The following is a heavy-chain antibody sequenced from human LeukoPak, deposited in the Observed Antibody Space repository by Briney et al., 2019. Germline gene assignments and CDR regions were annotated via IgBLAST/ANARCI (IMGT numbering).Heavy chain of an antibody. CDR2: INADGRIT. CDR3: ASDSPYYGMDV. J-gene: IGHJ6*02. CDR1: GFPFSAYW. V-gene: IGHV3-74*01. Sequence: GGSLRLSCAASGFPFSAYWMHWVRQVPGKGLLWVSRINADGRITVYADSVKGRFTISRDNARNTLYLQTNSLRAEDTAVYHCASDSPYYGMDVWGQGTTVTVSS.